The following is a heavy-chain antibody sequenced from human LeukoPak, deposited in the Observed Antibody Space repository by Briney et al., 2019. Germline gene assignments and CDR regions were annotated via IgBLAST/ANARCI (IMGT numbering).Heavy chain of an antibody. CDR2: IYYSGSS. CDR3: ARHVDTATDYFDY. Sequence: SDTLSLTCTVSGGSISSSSYYWGWIRQPPGKGLEWIGSIYYSGSSYYNPSLKSRVTISVHTSKNQFSLKLSSVTAADTAVYYCARHVDTATDYFDYWGQGTLVTVPS. J-gene: IGHJ4*02. V-gene: IGHV4-39*01. CDR1: GGSISSSSYY. D-gene: IGHD5-18*01.